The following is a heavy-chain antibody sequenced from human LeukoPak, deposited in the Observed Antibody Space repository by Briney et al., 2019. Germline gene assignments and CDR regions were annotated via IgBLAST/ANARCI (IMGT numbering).Heavy chain of an antibody. CDR3: ARLTTSDAFDI. J-gene: IGHJ3*02. D-gene: IGHD4-17*01. CDR1: GFSLSTSGMR. Sequence: SGPALVKPTQTLTLTCTFSGFSLSTSGMRVSWIRQPPGKALEWLARIDWDDDKFYSTSLKTRLTIPKDTSKNQVVLTMTNMDPVDTATYYCARLTTSDAFDIWGQGTMVTVSS. V-gene: IGHV2-70*04. CDR2: IDWDDDK.